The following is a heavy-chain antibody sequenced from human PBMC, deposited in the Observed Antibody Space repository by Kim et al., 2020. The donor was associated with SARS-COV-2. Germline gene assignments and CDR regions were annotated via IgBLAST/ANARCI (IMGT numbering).Heavy chain of an antibody. J-gene: IGHJ4*01. CDR1: GFTFSTFA. CDR2: ISGGGDDT. Sequence: GGSLRLSCAASGFTFSTFAMNWVRQAPGKGPEWVSIISGGGDDTNFAESVKGRFTISRDNSKSKLYLQMNNLRAEDAAVYYCAKGDCGSSNGFTTDHWG. CDR3: AKGDCGSSNGFTTDH. V-gene: IGHV3-23*01. D-gene: IGHD2-2*01.